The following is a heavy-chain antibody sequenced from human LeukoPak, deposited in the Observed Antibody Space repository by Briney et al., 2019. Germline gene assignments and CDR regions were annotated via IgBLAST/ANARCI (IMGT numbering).Heavy chain of an antibody. CDR3: PRWGGYGGNQSFDY. CDR1: GGSFSGYY. V-gene: IGHV4-34*01. CDR2: INHSGSP. D-gene: IGHD4-23*01. J-gene: IGHJ4*02. Sequence: TSETLSLTCAVYGGSFSGYYWSWIRQPPGKGLEWIGEINHSGSPNYNPSHKSLVTISVDTSKNQSSLKLSSVTAADTAVYYCPRWGGYGGNQSFDYWGQGTLVTVSS.